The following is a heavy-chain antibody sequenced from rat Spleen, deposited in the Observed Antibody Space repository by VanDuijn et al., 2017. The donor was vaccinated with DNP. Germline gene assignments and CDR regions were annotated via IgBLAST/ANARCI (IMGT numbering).Heavy chain of an antibody. V-gene: IGHV5-25*01. CDR1: GFTFSNYY. J-gene: IGHJ2*01. CDR3: AAYYGDDPFDY. Sequence: EVQLVESGGGLVQPGRSMKLSCAASGFTFSNYYMSWVRQAPTKGLEWVASITAGGEYTYSPDSVKGRFTISRDNTKNTLYLQMNSLRSEDTATYYCAAYYGDDPFDYWGQGVMVTVSS. CDR2: ITAGGEYT. D-gene: IGHD1-7*01.